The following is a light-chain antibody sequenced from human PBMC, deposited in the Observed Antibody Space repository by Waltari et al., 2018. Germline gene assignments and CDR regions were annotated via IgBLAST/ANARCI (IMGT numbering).Light chain of an antibody. Sequence: EIVMTQSPANLSVSPGESATFSCRASQSVSIKVAWYQQKPGQAPRLLISDASTRATVIPPRFSGSGSGTDFTLTISSLQSEDFAVYYCQQYNNWPLTFGGGTKVEIK. V-gene: IGKV3-15*01. CDR2: DAS. CDR3: QQYNNWPLT. CDR1: QSVSIK. J-gene: IGKJ4*01.